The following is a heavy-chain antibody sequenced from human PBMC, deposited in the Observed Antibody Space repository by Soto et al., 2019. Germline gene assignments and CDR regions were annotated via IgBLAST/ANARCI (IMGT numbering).Heavy chain of an antibody. CDR3: AKGGPDAFCGGGRCYFES. D-gene: IGHD2-21*01. V-gene: IGHV3-9*01. CDR1: GFTFDDFA. CDR2: ITWNGTIT. J-gene: IGHJ4*02. Sequence: EVHLVDSGGGLAQPGRSLRLSCAASGFTFDDFAMHWVRRVPGKGLEWVSSITWNGTITGYAVSVKGRFIISRDNAKNSLYLQMNGLRREDTALYYCAKGGPDAFCGGGRCYFESWGQGTQVTVSS.